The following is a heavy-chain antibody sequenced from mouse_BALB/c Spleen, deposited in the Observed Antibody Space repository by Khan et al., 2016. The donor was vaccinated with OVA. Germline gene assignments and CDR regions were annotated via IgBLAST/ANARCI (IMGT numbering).Heavy chain of an antibody. J-gene: IGHJ4*01. CDR1: GYTFTNYG. Sequence: QIQLVQSGPELKKPGETVKISCKASGYTFTNYGMNWVKQSPGKALKWMGWINTYTGEPTYADDFKGRFAFSLETSASTAYLQINNLKSEDTATXFCARPPYFSYTLDHWGQGTSVTVSS. CDR3: ARPPYFSYTLDH. CDR2: INTYTGEP. V-gene: IGHV9-3-1*01. D-gene: IGHD2-10*01.